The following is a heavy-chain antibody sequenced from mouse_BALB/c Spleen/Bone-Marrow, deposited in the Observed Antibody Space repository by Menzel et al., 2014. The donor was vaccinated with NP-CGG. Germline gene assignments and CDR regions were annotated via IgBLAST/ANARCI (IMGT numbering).Heavy chain of an antibody. V-gene: IGHV5-6-3*01. CDR3: ARGRDWFDY. CDR2: ISGSGSST. CDR1: GFTFSGYG. D-gene: IGHD3-3*01. Sequence: DVQLVESGGGLVQPGGSLKLSCAASGFTFSGYGMSWVRQTPDKGLELVATISGSGSSTYYPDSVKGRFTISRDNARNTLYLQMSRLKSEDTAMYYCARGRDWFDYWGQGTTLTVSS. J-gene: IGHJ2*01.